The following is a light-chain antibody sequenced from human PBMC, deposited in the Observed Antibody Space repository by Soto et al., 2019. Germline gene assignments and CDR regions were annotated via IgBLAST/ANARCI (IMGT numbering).Light chain of an antibody. Sequence: DIQMTQSPSSLSASVGDRVTITCRASLGIRNDLGWYQHKPGKAPKLLIYAASTLQSGVPSRFSGSGSGTEFTLTISSLQPEDFATYYCQQLNSYPLTFGGGTKVDIK. CDR3: QQLNSYPLT. J-gene: IGKJ4*01. CDR1: LGIRND. V-gene: IGKV1-17*01. CDR2: AAS.